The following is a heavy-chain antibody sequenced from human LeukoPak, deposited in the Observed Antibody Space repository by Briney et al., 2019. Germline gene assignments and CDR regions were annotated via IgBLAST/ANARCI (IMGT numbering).Heavy chain of an antibody. V-gene: IGHV1-18*01. CDR3: ARGRPYTMIVVVTAEYFQH. Sequence: GASVKVSCKASGYTFTSYGISWVRQAPGQGLEWMGWISAYNGNTNYAQKLQGRVTMTTDTSTSTAYMELRSLRSDDAAVYYCARGRPYTMIVVVTAEYFQHWGQGTLVTVSS. J-gene: IGHJ1*01. CDR2: ISAYNGNT. CDR1: GYTFTSYG. D-gene: IGHD3-22*01.